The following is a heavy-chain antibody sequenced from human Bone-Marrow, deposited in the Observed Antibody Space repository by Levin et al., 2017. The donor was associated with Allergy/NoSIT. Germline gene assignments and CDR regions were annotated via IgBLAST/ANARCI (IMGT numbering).Heavy chain of an antibody. J-gene: IGHJ4*02. V-gene: IGHV4-39*01. Sequence: SQTLSLTCTVSGDSINTLGYYWGWIRLSPGKGLEWIGSVYYTGPTYYNPSLKSRVTISVDTSKNHFSLKLTSATATDTAVYYCARQRDFWGGRGSGHFDSWGQGTLVTVSS. CDR3: ARQRDFWGGRGSGHFDS. CDR1: GDSINTLGYY. CDR2: VYYTGPT. D-gene: IGHD3-3*01.